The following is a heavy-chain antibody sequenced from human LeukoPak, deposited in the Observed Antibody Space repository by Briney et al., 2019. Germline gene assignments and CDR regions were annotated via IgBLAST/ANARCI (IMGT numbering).Heavy chain of an antibody. J-gene: IGHJ4*02. V-gene: IGHV3-48*03. Sequence: PGGSLRLSCAASGFTFSSYEMNWVRQAPGKGLEWASYISSSGSTIYYADSVKGRFTISRDNAKNSLYLQMNSLRAEDTAVYYCASRRWAWELPPFDYWGQGTLVTVSP. D-gene: IGHD1-26*01. CDR1: GFTFSSYE. CDR2: ISSSGSTI. CDR3: ASRRWAWELPPFDY.